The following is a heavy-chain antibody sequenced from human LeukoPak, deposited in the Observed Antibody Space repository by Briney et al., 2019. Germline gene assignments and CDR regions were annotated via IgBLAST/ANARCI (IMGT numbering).Heavy chain of an antibody. CDR1: GFTFSSCA. Sequence: PGGSLRLSCAASGFTFSSCAMSWVLRAPRKGVQGGSGIIDSSGSTYYAYSLKGRFTISIDNSKNTLYLQLKSLTPEAPAVYSCAKDRWLATETKEDYWGQGNLVTVSS. CDR3: AKDRWLATETKEDY. V-gene: IGHV3-23*01. CDR2: IIDSSGST. D-gene: IGHD6-19*01. J-gene: IGHJ4*02.